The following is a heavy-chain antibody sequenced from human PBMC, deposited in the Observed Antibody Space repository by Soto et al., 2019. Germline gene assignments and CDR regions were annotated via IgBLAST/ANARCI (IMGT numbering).Heavy chain of an antibody. V-gene: IGHV4-34*01. CDR1: GGSFSGYY. CDR3: AKDTMVAAARRGLVV. Sequence: PSETLSLTCSIYGGSFSGYYWSWIRQPPGKELEWIGEINHSGNTNYNPSLKGRVAISVDKSKSQFSLRVSSVTAADTAVYYCAKDTMVAAARRGLVVWGQGTTVTVSS. CDR2: INHSGNT. D-gene: IGHD6-13*01. J-gene: IGHJ6*02.